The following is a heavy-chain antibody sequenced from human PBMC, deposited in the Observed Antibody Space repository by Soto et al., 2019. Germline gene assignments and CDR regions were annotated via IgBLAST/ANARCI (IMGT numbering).Heavy chain of an antibody. CDR2: IKSKTDGGTT. CDR1: GFTFSNAW. Sequence: GGSLRLSCAASGFTFSNAWMSWVRQAPGKGLEWVGRIKSKTDGGTTDYAAPVKGRFTISRDDSKNTLYLQMNSLKTEDTAVYYCTTLYCSSTSCPATLNYYYYMDVWGKGTTVTVSS. CDR3: TTLYCSSTSCPATLNYYYYMDV. D-gene: IGHD2-2*01. J-gene: IGHJ6*03. V-gene: IGHV3-15*01.